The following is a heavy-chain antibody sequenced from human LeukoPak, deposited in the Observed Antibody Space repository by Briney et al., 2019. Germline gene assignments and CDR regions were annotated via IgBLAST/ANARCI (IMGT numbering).Heavy chain of an antibody. V-gene: IGHV4-61*02. CDR3: ARVSRFWSGPFIDF. CDR1: GASISSNSYF. Sequence: SQTLSLTCTVSGASISSNSYFWSWIRQPAGKGLEWMGRIYNSGITNYNPSLQSRLTISLDTSKNQFSLNLTSVTAADTAVYYCARVSRFWSGPFIDFWGQGTLVTVPS. J-gene: IGHJ4*02. CDR2: IYNSGIT. D-gene: IGHD3-3*01.